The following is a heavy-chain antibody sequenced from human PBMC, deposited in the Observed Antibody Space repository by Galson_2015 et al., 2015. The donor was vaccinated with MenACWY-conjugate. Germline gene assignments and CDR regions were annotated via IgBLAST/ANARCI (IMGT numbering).Heavy chain of an antibody. CDR3: TKAAAWYSTSSAFNWFDP. Sequence: SLRLSCAASGFTFSNYWMHWVRQAPGKGLEWVSRVNSDGTGTTYADSVKGRFTISRDNAKNTLYLQMNSLRAEDTAIYYCTKAAAWYSTSSAFNWFDPWGQGALVTVSS. CDR2: VNSDGTGT. V-gene: IGHV3-74*01. J-gene: IGHJ5*02. D-gene: IGHD6-6*01. CDR1: GFTFSNYW.